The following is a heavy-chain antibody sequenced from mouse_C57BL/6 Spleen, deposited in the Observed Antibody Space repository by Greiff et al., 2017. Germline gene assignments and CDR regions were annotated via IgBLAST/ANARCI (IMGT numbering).Heavy chain of an antibody. D-gene: IGHD2-5*01. CDR3: ARSAYYSNWGYFDV. V-gene: IGHV3-1*01. J-gene: IGHJ1*03. Sequence: DVKLQESGPGMVKPSQSLSLTCTVTGYSITSGYDWHWIRHFPGNKLEWMGYISYSGSTNYNPSLKSRISITHDTSKNHFFLKLNSVTTEDTATYYCARSAYYSNWGYFDVWGTGTTVTVSS. CDR2: ISYSGST. CDR1: GYSITSGYD.